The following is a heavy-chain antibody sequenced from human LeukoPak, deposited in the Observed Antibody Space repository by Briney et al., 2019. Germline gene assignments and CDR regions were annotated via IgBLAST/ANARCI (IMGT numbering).Heavy chain of an antibody. CDR3: AELGITMIGGV. CDR2: ISWNGRNT. D-gene: IGHD3-10*02. Sequence: GGSLRLSCAASGLTFDDYDLNWVRQAPGKGLEWVSGISWNGRNTAYAESLKGRFTISRDNAKNSLYLQMNSLRAEDTAVYYCAELGITMIGGVWGKGTTVTISS. CDR1: GLTFDDYD. V-gene: IGHV3-20*04. J-gene: IGHJ6*04.